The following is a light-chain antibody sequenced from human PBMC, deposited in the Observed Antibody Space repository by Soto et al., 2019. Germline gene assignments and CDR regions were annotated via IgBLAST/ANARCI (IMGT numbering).Light chain of an antibody. V-gene: IGLV2-23*02. CDR3: CAYAGGSVYVL. Sequence: QSALTQPASVSGSPGRSITISCTGTSGDVGSFNLVSWYQQHPGKAPHLLIYEVTKRPSGVSNRFSGSKSGNTASLTISGLQAEDEADYYCCAYAGGSVYVLFGGGTKLTVL. CDR2: EVT. J-gene: IGLJ3*02. CDR1: SGDVGSFNL.